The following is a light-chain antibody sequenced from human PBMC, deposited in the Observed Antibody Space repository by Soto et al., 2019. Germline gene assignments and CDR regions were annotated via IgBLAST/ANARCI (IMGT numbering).Light chain of an antibody. CDR1: SSNIGNTY. V-gene: IGLV1-51*01. CDR2: DND. J-gene: IGLJ2*01. CDR3: GAWDTNLNAEV. Sequence: QSVLTQPPSVSAAPGQKVTISCSGSSSNIGNTYVSWYQQLPGTPPKLLICDNDQRPSGIPDRFSGSKSGTSATLAITGLQAGDEADYYCGAWDTNLNAEVFGGGTKLTVL.